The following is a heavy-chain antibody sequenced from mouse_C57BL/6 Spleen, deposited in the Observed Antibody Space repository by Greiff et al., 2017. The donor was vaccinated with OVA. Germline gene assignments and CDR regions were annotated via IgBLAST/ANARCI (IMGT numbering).Heavy chain of an antibody. CDR3: ARRDYWY. D-gene: IGHD2-13*01. V-gene: IGHV1-59*01. CDR2: IDPSDSYT. J-gene: IGHJ2*01. CDR1: GYTFTSYW. Sequence: VQLQQPGAELVRPGTSVKLSCKASGYTFTSYWMHWVKQRPGQGLEWIGVIDPSDSYTNYNQKFKGKATLTVDTSSSTAYMQLSSLTSEDSAVYYCARRDYWYWGQGTTLTVSS.